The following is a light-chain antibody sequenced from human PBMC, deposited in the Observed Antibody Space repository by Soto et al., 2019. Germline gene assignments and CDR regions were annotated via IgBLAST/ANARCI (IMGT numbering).Light chain of an antibody. CDR3: QQLNSYPLT. J-gene: IGKJ4*01. Sequence: DIQLTQSPSFLPASVGDRVTITCRAGQGISNYLAWYQQKPGKAPGLLMYAASTLQRGVSSRFSGSGSGTEFTLTISNLQPEDFATYYCQQLNSYPLTFGGGTKVDIK. CDR1: QGISNY. CDR2: AAS. V-gene: IGKV1-9*01.